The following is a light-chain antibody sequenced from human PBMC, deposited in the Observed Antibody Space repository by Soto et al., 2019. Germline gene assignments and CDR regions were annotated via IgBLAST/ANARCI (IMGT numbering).Light chain of an antibody. CDR3: LQDYGDSWT. CDR1: RDVGSD. Sequence: QMTQSPSSLSASVGEKIIITCRASRDVGSDVSWYQQKPGQAPKLLIYAASNLYTGVPSRFSGSRSGTEFTLTISSLQPEDFASYYCLQDYGDSWTFGQGTKLDI. V-gene: IGKV1-6*01. CDR2: AAS. J-gene: IGKJ1*01.